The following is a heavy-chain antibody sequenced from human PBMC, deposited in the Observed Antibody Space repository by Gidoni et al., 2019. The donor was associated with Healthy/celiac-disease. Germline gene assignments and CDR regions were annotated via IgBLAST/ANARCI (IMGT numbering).Heavy chain of an antibody. Sequence: EVQLVESGGGLVKTGGSLRLSCAASGCTFRNAWKNLGRQAPGKGLECVGRNTSKTDGGTTVYAAPVKGRFSISIDDLRNTAVDFCTSEYYYDNSGYYYSCDYWGQGTLVTVSS. CDR3: SCDY. V-gene: IGHV3-15*07. J-gene: IGHJ4*02. CDR2: NTSKTDGGTT. D-gene: IGHD3-22*01. CDR1: GCTFRNAW.